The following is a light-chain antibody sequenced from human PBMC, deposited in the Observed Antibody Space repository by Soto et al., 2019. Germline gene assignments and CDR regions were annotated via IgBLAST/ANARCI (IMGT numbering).Light chain of an antibody. Sequence: EVGMTQSPATLSVSPGEGATLSCRASQSVGSKFAWYQQKPGQAPRLLIYGASTRATGIPARFSGSGSGTEFALSISSLQSEDFAVYYGQQYNNWTPSFGPGTKVDIK. CDR2: GAS. V-gene: IGKV3-15*01. CDR1: QSVGSK. J-gene: IGKJ3*01. CDR3: QQYNNWTPS.